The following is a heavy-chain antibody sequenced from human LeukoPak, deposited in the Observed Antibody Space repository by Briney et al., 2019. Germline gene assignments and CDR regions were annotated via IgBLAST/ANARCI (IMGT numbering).Heavy chain of an antibody. J-gene: IGHJ3*02. D-gene: IGHD6-13*01. CDR3: ARGYKPASGKDGAFDI. CDR2: IYSSGST. V-gene: IGHV4-61*02. Sequence: SETLSLTCTVSGGSISSGSHYWSWIRQSAGKGLEWIGRIYSSGSTDYNPSLKSRVSMSVDTSKNQFSLKLSSVTAADTALYYCARGYKPASGKDGAFDIWGQGTMVTVSS. CDR1: GGSISSGSHY.